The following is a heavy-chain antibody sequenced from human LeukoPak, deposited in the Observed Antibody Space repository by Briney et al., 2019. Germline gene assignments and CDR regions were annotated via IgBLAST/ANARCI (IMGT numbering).Heavy chain of an antibody. D-gene: IGHD3-10*01. CDR3: ARHSLWFGEYVFDY. V-gene: IGHV4-59*08. CDR1: GGSISSYY. Sequence: SSETLSLTCTVSGGSISSYYRSWIRQPPGKGLEWIGYIYYSGSTNYNPSLKSRVTISVDTSKNQFSLKLSSVTAADTAVYYCARHSLWFGEYVFDYWGQGTLVTVSS. J-gene: IGHJ4*02. CDR2: IYYSGST.